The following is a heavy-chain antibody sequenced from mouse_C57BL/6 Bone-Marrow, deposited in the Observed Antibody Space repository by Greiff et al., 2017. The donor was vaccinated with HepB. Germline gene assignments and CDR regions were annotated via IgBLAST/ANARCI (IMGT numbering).Heavy chain of an antibody. J-gene: IGHJ3*01. D-gene: IGHD2-2*01. CDR2: IYPSDSET. CDR3: ARGLRQAY. CDR1: GYTFTSYW. V-gene: IGHV1-61*01. Sequence: VQLQQPGAELVRPGSSVKLSCKASGYTFTSYWMDWVKQRPGQGLEWIGNIYPSDSETHYNQKFKDKATLTVDKSSSTAYMQLSSLTSEDSAVYYCARGLRQAYWGQGTLVTVSA.